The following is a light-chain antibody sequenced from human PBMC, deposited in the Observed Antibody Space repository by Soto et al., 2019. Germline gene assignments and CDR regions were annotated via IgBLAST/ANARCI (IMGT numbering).Light chain of an antibody. V-gene: IGLV1-47*01. CDR1: SSNIGSNY. CDR2: RNN. CDR3: AAWDDSLSGVV. J-gene: IGLJ2*01. Sequence: QSALTQPPSASGTPGQRVTISCSGSSSNIGSNYVYWYQQLPGTVPQLLIYRNNERPSGVPDRFSGSKSGTSASLAISGLRSEDEADYYCAAWDDSLSGVVFGGGIKVTVL.